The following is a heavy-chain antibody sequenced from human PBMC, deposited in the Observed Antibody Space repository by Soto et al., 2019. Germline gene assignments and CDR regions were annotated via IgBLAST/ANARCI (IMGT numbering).Heavy chain of an antibody. D-gene: IGHD3-10*01. J-gene: IGHJ4*02. CDR2: IFYSGNT. Sequence: SETLSLTCTVSGGSISSSSHYWAWIRQPPGRGLECIGTIFYSGNTYYNPSLEGRIAMSVDTSKNQFSLMLRSVTAADSAVYFCARLTGSGSYYVNCWGQGTLVTVSS. V-gene: IGHV4-39*01. CDR3: ARLTGSGSYYVNC. CDR1: GGSISSSSHY.